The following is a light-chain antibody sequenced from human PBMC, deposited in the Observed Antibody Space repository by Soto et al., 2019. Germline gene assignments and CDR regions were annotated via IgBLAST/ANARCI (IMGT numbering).Light chain of an antibody. V-gene: IGKV1-27*01. CDR1: QGISSD. J-gene: IGKJ4*01. CDR3: QNYNNVPLT. CDR2: DAS. Sequence: DIQMTQSPSSLSASVGDRVTIICRASQGISSDLAWYQQKPGKVPKLLIYDASTLQSGVPSRFSGSGSGTDFTLTICSLQPEDVATYYCQNYNNVPLTFGGGTKVEIK.